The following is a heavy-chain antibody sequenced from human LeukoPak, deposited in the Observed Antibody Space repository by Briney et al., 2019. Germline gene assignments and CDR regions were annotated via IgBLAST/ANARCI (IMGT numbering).Heavy chain of an antibody. D-gene: IGHD3-22*01. CDR3: ARGGGYYDSSSPPH. CDR2: MNPNSGNT. CDR1: GYTFTSYG. Sequence: GASVKVSCKASGYTFTSYGISWVRQAPGQGLEWMGWMNPNSGNTGYAQKFQGRVTMTRNTSISTAYMELSSLRSEDTAVYYCARGGGYYDSSSPPHWGQGTLVTVSS. V-gene: IGHV1-8*02. J-gene: IGHJ1*01.